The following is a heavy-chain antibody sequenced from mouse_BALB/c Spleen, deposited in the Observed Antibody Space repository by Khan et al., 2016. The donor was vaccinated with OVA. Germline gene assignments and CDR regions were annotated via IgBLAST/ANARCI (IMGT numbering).Heavy chain of an antibody. Sequence: EVELVESGGGLVKPGGSLKLSCAASGFTFSTYIMSWVRQTPEKRLEWVASISIGGNTFYPDSVKGRFTISRDDARNILYLQMSSLRSEDTAMYCREREDPMITTWFAYWGQGTLVTVSA. CDR1: GFTFSTYI. CDR2: ISIGGNT. CDR3: EREDPMITTWFAY. J-gene: IGHJ3*01. V-gene: IGHV5-6-5*01. D-gene: IGHD2-4*01.